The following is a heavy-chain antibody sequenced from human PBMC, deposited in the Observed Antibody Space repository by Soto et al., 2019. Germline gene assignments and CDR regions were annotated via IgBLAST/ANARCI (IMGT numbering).Heavy chain of an antibody. CDR3: ARVVLTITRGAFDA. J-gene: IGHJ3*01. D-gene: IGHD3-9*01. V-gene: IGHV4-4*02. CDR2: ISHSGTS. CDR1: GGSISSSHW. Sequence: QVQLQESGPGLVKPSGTLSLTCAVSGGSISSSHWWTWVRQSPGKGLEYIGEISHSGTSNFNPSLKSRVTLSVDKYKNHFSLTLTSVTAADTAVYYCARVVLTITRGAFDAWGQGTLVIVSS.